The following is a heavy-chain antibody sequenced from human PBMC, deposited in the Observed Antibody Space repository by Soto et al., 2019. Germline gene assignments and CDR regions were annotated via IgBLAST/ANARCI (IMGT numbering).Heavy chain of an antibody. CDR3: APGETSSNYWFTRWALDI. V-gene: IGHV4-34*01. CDR1: GGSFSGYY. CDR2: INHSGST. D-gene: IGHD4-4*01. Sequence: SETLSLTSAVYGGSFSGYYWTWIRQTPGKGLEWIGEINHSGSTNYKPSLKSRVSISADTSKKQFSLNLTSVTAAETAVYYCAPGETSSNYWFTRWALDILGQGTVVTVS. J-gene: IGHJ3*02.